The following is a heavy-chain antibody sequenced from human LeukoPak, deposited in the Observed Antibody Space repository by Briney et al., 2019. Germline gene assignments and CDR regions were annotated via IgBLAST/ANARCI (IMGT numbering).Heavy chain of an antibody. CDR1: GFTFTSYA. J-gene: IGHJ4*02. CDR3: AKQVVATSPFDY. CDR2: ISGSGGSI. D-gene: IGHD1-26*01. V-gene: IGHV3-23*01. Sequence: GGSLRLSCAASGFTFTSYAMSWVRQAPGKGLEWVSAISGSGGSIYYADSVKGRFTISRDNSKNTLYLQMNSLRAENTAVYYCAKQVVATSPFDYWGQGTLVTVSS.